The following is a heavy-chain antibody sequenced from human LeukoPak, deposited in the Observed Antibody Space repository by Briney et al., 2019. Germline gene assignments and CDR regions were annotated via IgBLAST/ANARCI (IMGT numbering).Heavy chain of an antibody. CDR3: AKAPYGDEPSFDY. Sequence: GGSLRLSCAASGFTLSNYAMSWVRQAPGKGLDWVSSISNSGGRTYYADSVKGRFIISRDNSKNTLYLQMNSLRPEDTAVYYCAKAPYGDEPSFDYWGQGTLVTVSS. V-gene: IGHV3-23*01. CDR1: GFTLSNYA. D-gene: IGHD4-17*01. J-gene: IGHJ4*02. CDR2: ISNSGGRT.